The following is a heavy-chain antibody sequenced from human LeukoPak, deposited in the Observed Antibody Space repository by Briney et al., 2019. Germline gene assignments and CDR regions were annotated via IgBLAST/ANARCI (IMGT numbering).Heavy chain of an antibody. CDR3: AREPGSFHFDY. Sequence: GGSLRLSCAASGFTFSSYEMNSVRQAPGKGLEWVSYISNSGSTIYYADSVKGRFTISRDNAKNSLYLQMNSLRAEDTTVYYCAREPGSFHFDYWGQGTLVTVSS. V-gene: IGHV3-48*03. J-gene: IGHJ4*02. CDR2: ISNSGSTI. CDR1: GFTFSSYE. D-gene: IGHD1-26*01.